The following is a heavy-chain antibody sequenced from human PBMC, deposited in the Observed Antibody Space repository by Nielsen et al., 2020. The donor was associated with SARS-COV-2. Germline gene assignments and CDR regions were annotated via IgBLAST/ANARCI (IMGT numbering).Heavy chain of an antibody. Sequence: GGSLRLSCAASGFTFSSYAMSWVRQAPGKGLEWVSAISGSGGSTYYADSVKGRFTISRDNSKNTLYLQMNSLRAEDTAVYYCAKDYYDSSGYSPAYYYGMDVWGQGTTVTVSS. J-gene: IGHJ6*02. D-gene: IGHD3-22*01. CDR2: ISGSGGST. CDR3: AKDYYDSSGYSPAYYYGMDV. CDR1: GFTFSSYA. V-gene: IGHV3-23*01.